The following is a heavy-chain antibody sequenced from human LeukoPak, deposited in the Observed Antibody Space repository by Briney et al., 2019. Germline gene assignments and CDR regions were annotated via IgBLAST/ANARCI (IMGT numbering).Heavy chain of an antibody. J-gene: IGHJ5*02. D-gene: IGHD3-22*01. CDR3: ARHQAYDESWFDP. V-gene: IGHV4-59*08. Sequence: SETLPLTCTVSGGSISSYYWSWIRQPPGKGLEWIGYIYYSGSTNYNPSLKSRVTISVDTSKNQFSLKLSSVTAADTAVYYCARHQAYDESWFDPWGQGTLVTVSS. CDR2: IYYSGST. CDR1: GGSISSYY.